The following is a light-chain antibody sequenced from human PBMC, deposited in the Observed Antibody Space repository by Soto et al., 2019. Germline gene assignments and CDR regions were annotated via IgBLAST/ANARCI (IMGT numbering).Light chain of an antibody. Sequence: EIVMTQSPATLSVSPGERATLSCRASQSVSSNLAWYQQKPGQAPRLLIYGASTRATGIPARFSGSGSGTEFILTINSLQSEDFAVYYCQQYNNWRTFGQGTKVEIK. CDR1: QSVSSN. V-gene: IGKV3-15*01. CDR3: QQYNNWRT. J-gene: IGKJ1*01. CDR2: GAS.